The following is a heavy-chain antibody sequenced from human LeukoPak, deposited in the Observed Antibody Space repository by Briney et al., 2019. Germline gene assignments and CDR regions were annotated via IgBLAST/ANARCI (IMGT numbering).Heavy chain of an antibody. D-gene: IGHD3-3*01. CDR3: ATGRGFGVVIGSPYYYCYYGMDV. Sequence: APVKVSCKVSGYTLTELSMHWVRQAPGKGLEWMGGFDPEDGETIYAQKFQGRVTMTEDTSTDTAYMELSSLRSEDTAVYYCATGRGFGVVIGSPYYYCYYGMDVWGQGTTVTVSS. J-gene: IGHJ6*02. V-gene: IGHV1-24*01. CDR2: FDPEDGET. CDR1: GYTLTELS.